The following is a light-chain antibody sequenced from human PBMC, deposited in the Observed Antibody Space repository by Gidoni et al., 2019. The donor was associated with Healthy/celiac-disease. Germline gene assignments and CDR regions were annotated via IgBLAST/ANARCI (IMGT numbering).Light chain of an antibody. CDR2: AAS. V-gene: IGKV1-39*01. Sequence: DIQMTQPPSSLSASVGDRVTITCRASQSISSYFKWYQQKPGKAPKLLVYAASSLQSGVPSRFSGSGSGTDFTLTISSLQPEDFATYYCQQSYSTPITFXXXTRLEIK. CDR3: QQSYSTPIT. J-gene: IGKJ5*01. CDR1: QSISSY.